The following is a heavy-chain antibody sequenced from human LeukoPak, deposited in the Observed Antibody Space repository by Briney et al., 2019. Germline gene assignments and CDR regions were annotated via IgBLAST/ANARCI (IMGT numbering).Heavy chain of an antibody. D-gene: IGHD5-12*01. J-gene: IGHJ4*02. Sequence: ASVNVSCKASGGTFSSYAISWVRQAPGQGLEWMGGIIPIFGTANYAQKFQGRVTTTADESTSTAYMELSSLRSEDTGVYYCARDGRYSGYDFEYWGQGTLVTVSS. CDR1: GGTFSSYA. CDR2: IIPIFGTA. CDR3: ARDGRYSGYDFEY. V-gene: IGHV1-69*13.